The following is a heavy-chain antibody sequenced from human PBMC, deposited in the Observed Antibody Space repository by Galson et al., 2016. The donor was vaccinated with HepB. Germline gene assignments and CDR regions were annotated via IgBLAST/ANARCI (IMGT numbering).Heavy chain of an antibody. Sequence: SLRLSCAASGFTVSSDYMNWVRQAPGKGLEWVSVIYSGGSTYYADSVKGRFTISRDNSKNTLYLQMNSLRAEDTAVYYCASLRFKGFDLWGRGTLVTVSS. D-gene: IGHD3-3*01. CDR1: GFTVSSDY. J-gene: IGHJ2*01. CDR2: IYSGGST. V-gene: IGHV3-53*01. CDR3: ASLRFKGFDL.